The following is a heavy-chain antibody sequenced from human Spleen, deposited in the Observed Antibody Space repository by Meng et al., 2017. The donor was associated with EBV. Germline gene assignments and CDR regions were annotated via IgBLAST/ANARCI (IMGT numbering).Heavy chain of an antibody. CDR1: GGTFRSDA. CDR3: ASESGRGFTPDY. CDR2: LIPMVGAP. J-gene: IGHJ4*02. D-gene: IGHD3-10*01. V-gene: IGHV1-69*01. Sequence: QVQLLHFGAEVKKPGSSGKFSCRTSGGTFRSDAVSWVRQAPGQGLEWMGGLIPMVGAPHYAQKFQGRVTIIADESTSTHSMELNSLRSEDTAMYYCASESGRGFTPDYWGQGTLVTVSS.